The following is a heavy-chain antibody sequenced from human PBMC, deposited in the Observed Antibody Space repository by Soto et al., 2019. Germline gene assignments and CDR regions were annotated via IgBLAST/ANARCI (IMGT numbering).Heavy chain of an antibody. CDR2: IYYSGST. J-gene: IGHJ4*02. Sequence: SETLSLTCTVSGGSFSSYYWSWIRQPPGKGLEWIGYIYYSGSTNYNPSLKSRVTISVDTSKNQFSLKLSSVTAADTAVYYCARRSGGWYDRLYYFDYWGQGTLVTVSS. V-gene: IGHV4-59*01. CDR1: GGSFSSYY. CDR3: ARRSGGWYDRLYYFDY. D-gene: IGHD6-19*01.